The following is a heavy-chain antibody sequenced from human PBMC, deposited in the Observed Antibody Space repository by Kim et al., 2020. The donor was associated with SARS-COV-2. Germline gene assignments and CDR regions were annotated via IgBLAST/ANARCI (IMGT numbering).Heavy chain of an antibody. CDR1: GFTFDDYT. Sequence: GGSLRLSCAASGFTFDDYTMHWVRQAPGKGLEWVSLISWDGGSTYYADSVKGRFTISRDNSKNSLFLQMNSLRTEDTALYYCAKGRDGYNPPDYWGQGTLVTVSS. CDR3: AKGRDGYNPPDY. D-gene: IGHD5-12*01. CDR2: ISWDGGST. J-gene: IGHJ4*02. V-gene: IGHV3-43*01.